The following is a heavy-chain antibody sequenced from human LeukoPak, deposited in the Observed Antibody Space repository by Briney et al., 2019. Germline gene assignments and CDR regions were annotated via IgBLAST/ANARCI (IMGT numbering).Heavy chain of an antibody. Sequence: SETLSLTCTVSGGSISSYYWSWIRQPPGKGLEWIGYIYYSGSTNYNPSLKSRVTISVDTSKNQFSLKLGSVTAADTAVYYCARTRLMTIFDYWGQGTLVTVSS. CDR1: GGSISSYY. V-gene: IGHV4-59*01. J-gene: IGHJ4*02. CDR2: IYYSGST. D-gene: IGHD4/OR15-4a*01. CDR3: ARTRLMTIFDY.